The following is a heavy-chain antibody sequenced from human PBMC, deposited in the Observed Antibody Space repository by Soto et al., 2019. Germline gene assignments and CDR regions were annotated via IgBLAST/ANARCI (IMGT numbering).Heavy chain of an antibody. CDR3: ARTYYEFWSGFSD. D-gene: IGHD3-3*01. Sequence: QVHLEESGGRVVQPGTSLRLSCAASGFTFSDYAMHWIRQPPGKGLEWVAIISYEGSEKYYSDPVKGRFTISRDNSKNTVYLQMNSVRGDDTAVYYGARTYYEFWSGFSDWGQGALVTVSS. J-gene: IGHJ4*02. CDR2: ISYEGSEK. CDR1: GFTFSDYA. V-gene: IGHV3-30*03.